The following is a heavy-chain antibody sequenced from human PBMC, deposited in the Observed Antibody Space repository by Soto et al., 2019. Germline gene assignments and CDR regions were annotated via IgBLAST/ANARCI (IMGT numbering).Heavy chain of an antibody. CDR2: ISSSGSTI. V-gene: IGHV3-48*03. CDR3: ARSVYYFDY. Sequence: EVQLVESGGGLVQPGGSLRLSCAASGFTFSSYEMNWVRQAPGKGLEWVSYISSSGSTIYYADSVKGRFTISRDNAKNSLYLQMNSLRAEETAVYYCARSVYYFDYWGQGTLVTVSS. J-gene: IGHJ4*02. CDR1: GFTFSSYE.